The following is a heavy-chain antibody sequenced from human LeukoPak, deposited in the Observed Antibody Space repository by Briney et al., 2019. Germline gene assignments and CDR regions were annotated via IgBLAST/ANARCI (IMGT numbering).Heavy chain of an antibody. CDR1: GYTFTGNY. V-gene: IGHV1-46*01. Sequence: ASVKISCKTSGYTFTGNYMHWVRQAPGQGLEWMGIINPSGGSTSYAQKFQGRVTMTRDTSTSTVYMELSSLRSEDTAVYYCARGRTTVDYWGQGTLVTVSS. D-gene: IGHD4-11*01. CDR2: INPSGGST. CDR3: ARGRTTVDY. J-gene: IGHJ4*02.